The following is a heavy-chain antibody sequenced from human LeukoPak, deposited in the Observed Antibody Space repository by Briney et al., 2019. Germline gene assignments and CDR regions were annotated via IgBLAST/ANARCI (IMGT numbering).Heavy chain of an antibody. V-gene: IGHV3-53*01. J-gene: IGHJ4*02. Sequence: GGSLRLSCAASGFTVSSNYMSWVRQAPGKGLEWVSVIYSGGSTYYADSVKGRFTISRDNSKNTLYLQMNSLRAEDTAVYYCARESLGEPYDYWGQGTLVTVSS. CDR2: IYSGGST. CDR3: ARESLGEPYDY. D-gene: IGHD3-10*01. CDR1: GFTVSSNY.